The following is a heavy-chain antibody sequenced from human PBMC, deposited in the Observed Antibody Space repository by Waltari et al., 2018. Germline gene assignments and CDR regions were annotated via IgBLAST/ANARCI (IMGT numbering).Heavy chain of an antibody. CDR2: IGGSGIST. Sequence: EVQLLESGGGLVQPGVRLRLSCVASGLTLSRYTMSWVRQAPGKGLEWVSSIGGSGISTYYADSVKGRFTISRDNSKDTLYLQINSLRAEDTAVYYCAKDIAPAGTRYFDYWGQGTLVTVSS. CDR1: GLTLSRYT. J-gene: IGHJ4*02. CDR3: AKDIAPAGTRYFDY. V-gene: IGHV3-23*01. D-gene: IGHD6-13*01.